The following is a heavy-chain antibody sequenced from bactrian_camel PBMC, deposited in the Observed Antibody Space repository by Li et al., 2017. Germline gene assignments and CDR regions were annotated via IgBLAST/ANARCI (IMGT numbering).Heavy chain of an antibody. J-gene: IGHJ6*01. D-gene: IGHD6*01. CDR3: TKTNGSSWPGSFGN. V-gene: IGHV3S10*01. CDR2: ISGSSRT. Sequence: DVQLVESGGGWVQPGGSLKLSCVVSGFTFSDYDMSWVRQPPGKGLEWVSSISGSSRTYYSNSVKGRCTIARDNAKNTVYLQLNSLRTEDMAMYFCTKTNGSSWPGSFGNWGQGTQVTVS. CDR1: GFTFSDYD.